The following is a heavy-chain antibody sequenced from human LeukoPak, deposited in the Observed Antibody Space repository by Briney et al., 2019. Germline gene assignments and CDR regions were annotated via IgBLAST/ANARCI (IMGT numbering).Heavy chain of an antibody. CDR3: AREVVGATPDY. CDR1: GFTFSSYS. J-gene: IGHJ4*02. Sequence: PGGSLRLSCAASGFTFSSYSMNWVRQAPGKGLEWVSCIGTTTDHIYYADSVKGRFTISRDNAKNSLYLQMNSLKVEDTAVYYCAREVVGATPDYWGQGTLVTVSS. CDR2: IGTTTDHI. V-gene: IGHV3-21*01. D-gene: IGHD1-26*01.